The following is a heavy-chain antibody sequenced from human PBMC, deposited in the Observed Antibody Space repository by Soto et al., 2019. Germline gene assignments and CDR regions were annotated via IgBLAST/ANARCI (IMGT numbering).Heavy chain of an antibody. CDR3: AHRGSSWQLDY. J-gene: IGHJ4*02. CDR2: IYWDDDK. CDR1: GFSLSTRGVG. D-gene: IGHD6-19*01. Sequence: QITLKESGPTLVRTTQPLTLTCTFSGFSLSTRGVGVGWIRQPPGKALEWLGLIYWDDDKRYSPSLKSRLTITKDTSKNQVVLTMTNLDPVDTATYYCAHRGSSWQLDYWGQGTRVTVSS. V-gene: IGHV2-5*02.